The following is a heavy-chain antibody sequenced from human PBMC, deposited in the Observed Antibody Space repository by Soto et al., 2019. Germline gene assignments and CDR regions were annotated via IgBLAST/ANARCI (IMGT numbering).Heavy chain of an antibody. Sequence: GSLRLSCAASGFTFISYSISCVRHSPLKGLEWVSYISSSSSTIYCADSVKGRFTISRDNAKNSLYLQMNSLRDEDTAVYYCAMLRYFDWFPFDPWGQGTLVTVSS. CDR3: AMLRYFDWFPFDP. CDR1: GFTFISYS. J-gene: IGHJ5*02. V-gene: IGHV3-48*02. CDR2: ISSSSSTI. D-gene: IGHD3-9*01.